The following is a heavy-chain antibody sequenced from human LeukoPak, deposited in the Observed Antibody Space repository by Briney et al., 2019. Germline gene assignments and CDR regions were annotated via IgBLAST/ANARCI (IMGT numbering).Heavy chain of an antibody. V-gene: IGHV3-21*01. CDR3: ARDIVGGTEWELPLGNDY. J-gene: IGHJ4*02. D-gene: IGHD1-26*01. CDR1: GFTFSSYS. CDR2: ISSSSSYI. Sequence: GGSLRLSCAASGFTFSSYSMNWVRQAPGKGLEWVSSISSSSSYIYYADSVKGRFTISRDNAKNSLYLQMNSLRAEDTAVYYCARDIVGGTEWELPLGNDYWGQGTLVTVSS.